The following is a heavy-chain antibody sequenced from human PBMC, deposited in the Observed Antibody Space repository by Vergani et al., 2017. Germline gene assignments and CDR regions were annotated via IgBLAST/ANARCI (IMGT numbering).Heavy chain of an antibody. Sequence: QVQLQESGPGLVKPSETLSLTCTVSGGSISSSSYYWSWIRQPPGKGLEWIGEINHSGSTNYNPSLKSRVTISVDTSKNQFSLKLSSVTAADTAVYYCARGDPMGEYYFDYWGQGTLVTVSS. J-gene: IGHJ4*02. CDR1: GGSISSSSYY. CDR2: INHSGST. D-gene: IGHD3-16*01. V-gene: IGHV4-39*07. CDR3: ARGDPMGEYYFDY.